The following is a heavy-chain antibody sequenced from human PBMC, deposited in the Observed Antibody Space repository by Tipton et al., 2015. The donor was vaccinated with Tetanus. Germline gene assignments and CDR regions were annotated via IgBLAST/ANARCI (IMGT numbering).Heavy chain of an antibody. CDR1: GFTFTRYA. CDR2: ITFDGGTK. J-gene: IGHJ4*02. D-gene: IGHD3-16*01. Sequence: SLRLSCAASGFTFTRYAMHWVRQAPGKGLEWVAVITFDGGTKYYADSVKGRFTLSRDNSQNTLYLQMNSLKVEDTAVYYCAREEGGPPLDYFDPWGQGALVFFSS. V-gene: IGHV3-30-3*01. CDR3: AREEGGPPLDYFDP.